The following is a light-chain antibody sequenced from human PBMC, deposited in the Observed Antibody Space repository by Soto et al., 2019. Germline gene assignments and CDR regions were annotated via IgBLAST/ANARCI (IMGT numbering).Light chain of an antibody. CDR1: QSVLFSSNNKNY. J-gene: IGKJ2*01. V-gene: IGKV4-1*01. CDR2: WAS. Sequence: DIVMTQSPDSLAVSLGARATINCKSSQSVLFSSNNKNYLAWYQQKLGQPPKLLIHWASTRESGVPDRFSGSGSGTDFTLTISSLQAEDVAVYYCQQYYTTPYTFGQGTKLEI. CDR3: QQYYTTPYT.